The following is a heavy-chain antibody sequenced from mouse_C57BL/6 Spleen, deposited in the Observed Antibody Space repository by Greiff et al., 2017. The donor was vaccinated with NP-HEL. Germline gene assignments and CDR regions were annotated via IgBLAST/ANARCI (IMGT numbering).Heavy chain of an antibody. CDR2: IDPSDSET. CDR1: GYTFTSYW. Sequence: QVQLQQPGAELVRPGSSVKLSCKASGYTFTSYWMHLVKQRPIQGLEWIGNIDPSDSETHYNQKFKDKATLTVDKSSSTDYMQLSSLTSEDSAVYYCARSGYYGSIGFAYWGQGTLVTVSA. CDR3: ARSGYYGSIGFAY. J-gene: IGHJ3*01. D-gene: IGHD1-1*01. V-gene: IGHV1-52*01.